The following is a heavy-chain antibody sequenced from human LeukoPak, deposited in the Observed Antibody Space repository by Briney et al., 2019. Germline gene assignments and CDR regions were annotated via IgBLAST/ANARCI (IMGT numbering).Heavy chain of an antibody. Sequence: GASVKVSCKASGGTFSSYAISWVRQAPGQGLEWMGGIIPIFGTANYAQKFQGRVTITADESTSTAYMELSSLRSEDTAVYYCARLYDFWSGYYGGYFDYWGQGTLVTVSS. V-gene: IGHV1-69*13. CDR1: GGTFSSYA. CDR3: ARLYDFWSGYYGGYFDY. CDR2: IIPIFGTA. J-gene: IGHJ4*02. D-gene: IGHD3-3*01.